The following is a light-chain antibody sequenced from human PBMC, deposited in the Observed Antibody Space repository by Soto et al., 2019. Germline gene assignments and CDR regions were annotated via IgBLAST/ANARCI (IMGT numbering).Light chain of an antibody. J-gene: IGKJ4*01. CDR1: QTVLNNY. CDR3: QQRSNWPLT. V-gene: IGKV3-11*01. Sequence: IVLTLSPGTLSLSQGERATLSCRASQTVLNNYLTWYQQKPGQAPRLLIYGTSNRATGIPARFSGSGSGTDFSLIISSLEPEDFAVYYCQQRSNWPLTFGGGTKV. CDR2: GTS.